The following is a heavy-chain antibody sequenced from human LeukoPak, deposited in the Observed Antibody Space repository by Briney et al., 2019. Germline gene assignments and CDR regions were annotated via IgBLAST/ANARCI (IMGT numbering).Heavy chain of an antibody. CDR3: AREAVAGASFDL. V-gene: IGHV4-59*08. D-gene: IGHD6-19*01. J-gene: IGHJ2*01. Sequence: SETLSLTCIVSGGSISSYYWSWIRQPPGKGLEWIGYIYYSGSTNYNSSLKSRVTISVDTSKNQFSLKLSSVTAADTAVYYCAREAVAGASFDLWGRGTLVTVSS. CDR1: GGSISSYY. CDR2: IYYSGST.